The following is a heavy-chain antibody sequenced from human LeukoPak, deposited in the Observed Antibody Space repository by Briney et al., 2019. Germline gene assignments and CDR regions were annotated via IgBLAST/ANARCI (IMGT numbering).Heavy chain of an antibody. J-gene: IGHJ4*02. V-gene: IGHV4-4*02. D-gene: IGHD3-22*01. Sequence: SETLSLTCAVSGGSIRSSNWWSWVRQPPGKGLEWIGEIYHTGNANYNPSLKSRVTISVDKSKNQFSLKLSSVTAADTAVYYCATETYYDSSGPHFDYWGQGTLVTVSS. CDR3: ATETYYDSSGPHFDY. CDR2: IYHTGNA. CDR1: GGSIRSSNW.